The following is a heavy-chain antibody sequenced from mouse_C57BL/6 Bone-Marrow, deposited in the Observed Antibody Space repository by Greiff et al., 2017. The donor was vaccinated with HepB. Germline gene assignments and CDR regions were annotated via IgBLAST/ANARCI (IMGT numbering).Heavy chain of an antibody. CDR1: GYTFTSYG. J-gene: IGHJ2*01. Sequence: VQLQQSGAELARPGASVKLSCKASGYTFTSYGISWVKQRTGQGLEWIGEIYPRSGNTYYNEKFKGKATLTADKSSSTAYMELRSLISEDSAVYFCARRGYGSSYVGLYCVYGAQGTTLTVSS. V-gene: IGHV1-81*01. D-gene: IGHD1-1*01. CDR3: ARRGYGSSYVGLYCVY. CDR2: IYPRSGNT.